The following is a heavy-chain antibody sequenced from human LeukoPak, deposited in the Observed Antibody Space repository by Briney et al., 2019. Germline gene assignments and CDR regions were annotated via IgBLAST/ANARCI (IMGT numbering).Heavy chain of an antibody. D-gene: IGHD2-15*01. V-gene: IGHV3-21*04. J-gene: IGHJ6*02. CDR2: ISSSSSYI. CDR1: GFTFSSYS. Sequence: GGSLRLSCAASGFTFSSYSMNWVRQAPGKGLEWVSSISSSSSYIYYAGSVKGRFTISRDNAKNSLYLQMNSLRAEDTAVYYCAKGDTGHILGYCSGGSCYSYGMDVWGQGTTVTVSS. CDR3: AKGDTGHILGYCSGGSCYSYGMDV.